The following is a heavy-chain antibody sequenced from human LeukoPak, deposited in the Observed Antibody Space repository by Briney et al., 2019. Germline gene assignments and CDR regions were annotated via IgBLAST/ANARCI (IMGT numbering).Heavy chain of an antibody. Sequence: PGGSLRLSCAASGFTFSSYSMNWVRQAPGKGLEWVSSISSSSSYIYYADSVKGRFTISRDNAKNSLYLQMNSLRAEDMALYYCAKDTAARPYDAFDIWGQGTMVTVSS. J-gene: IGHJ3*02. D-gene: IGHD6-6*01. CDR1: GFTFSSYS. CDR3: AKDTAARPYDAFDI. V-gene: IGHV3-21*04. CDR2: ISSSSSYI.